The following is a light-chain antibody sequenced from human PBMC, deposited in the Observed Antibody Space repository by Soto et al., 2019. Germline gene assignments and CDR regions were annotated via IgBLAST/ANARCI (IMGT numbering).Light chain of an antibody. Sequence: ESVLTQSPGTLSLSPGERATLSCRASQSVSSSYLAWYQQKPGQAPRLLIYGASTRATGIPGRFSGSGSGTDFTLTISRLEPEDSAVYYCQQYGSSPTWTFGQGTKVDIK. CDR3: QQYGSSPTWT. CDR1: QSVSSSY. V-gene: IGKV3-20*01. J-gene: IGKJ1*01. CDR2: GAS.